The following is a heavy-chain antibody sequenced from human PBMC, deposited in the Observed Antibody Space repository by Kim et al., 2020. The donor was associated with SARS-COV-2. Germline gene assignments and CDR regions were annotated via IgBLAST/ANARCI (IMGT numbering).Heavy chain of an antibody. CDR1: GFTFSSYS. Sequence: GGSLRLSCAASGFTFSSYSMNWVRQAPGKGLEWVSSISSSSSYIYYADSVKGRFTISRDNAKNSLYLQMNSLRAEDTAVYYCAREGITMIVVDGMDVWGQGTTVTVSS. V-gene: IGHV3-21*01. D-gene: IGHD3-22*01. CDR2: ISSSSSYI. CDR3: AREGITMIVVDGMDV. J-gene: IGHJ6*02.